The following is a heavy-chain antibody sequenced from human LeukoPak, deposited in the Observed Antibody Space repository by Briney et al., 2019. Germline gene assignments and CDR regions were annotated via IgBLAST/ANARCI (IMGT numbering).Heavy chain of an antibody. CDR1: GGSISSSTYF. V-gene: IGHV4-39*07. CDR3: ARGRPSGIFDP. Sequence: SETLSLTCTVSGGSISSSTYFWGWIRQPPGKGLEWIGSFSYSGTTYYTPSLKSRVTISIDTSKNQFSLRLSSVTAADTAVYYCARGRPSGIFDPWGQGTLVTVSS. CDR2: FSYSGTT. J-gene: IGHJ5*02.